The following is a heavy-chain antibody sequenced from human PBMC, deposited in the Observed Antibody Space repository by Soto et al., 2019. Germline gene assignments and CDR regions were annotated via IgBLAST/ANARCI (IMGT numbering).Heavy chain of an antibody. J-gene: IGHJ6*02. D-gene: IGHD3-10*01. CDR2: INHSGST. CDR3: ARGIRVVRGVMVSYYYGMDV. CDR1: GGSFSGYY. V-gene: IGHV4-34*01. Sequence: SETLSLTCAVYGGSFSGYYWSWIRQPPGKGLEWIGEINHSGSTNYNPSLKSRFTISRDNAMNSLNLHMTSLRREDTAVYYCARGIRVVRGVMVSYYYGMDVWGQGTTVTVSS.